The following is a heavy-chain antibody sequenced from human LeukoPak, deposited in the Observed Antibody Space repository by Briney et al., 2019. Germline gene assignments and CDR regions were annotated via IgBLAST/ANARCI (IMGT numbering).Heavy chain of an antibody. Sequence: SETLSLTCTVSGGPISSYYWSWIRQPPGKGLEEIGYIYYSGITNYNPSLKSRVTRSVDTSKNQFSLKLSSVTAADTAVYYCARGSSGYSYGWGQGTLVTVSS. CDR1: GGPISSYY. CDR3: ARGSSGYSYG. J-gene: IGHJ4*02. CDR2: IYYSGIT. V-gene: IGHV4-59*01. D-gene: IGHD5-18*01.